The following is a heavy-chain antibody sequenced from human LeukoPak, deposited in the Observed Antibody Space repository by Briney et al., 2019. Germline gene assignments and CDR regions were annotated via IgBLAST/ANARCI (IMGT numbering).Heavy chain of an antibody. J-gene: IGHJ4*02. CDR1: GYTFTSYG. Sequence: ASVKVSCKASGYTFTSYGINWVRQAPGQGLEWMGWINAGNGNTKYSLEFQGRVTVTRDTSASTSYMELSSLRSEDMAVYYCARAGSMVRGVGIFGFDYWGQGTLVTVSS. V-gene: IGHV1-3*03. D-gene: IGHD3-10*01. CDR2: INAGNGNT. CDR3: ARAGSMVRGVGIFGFDY.